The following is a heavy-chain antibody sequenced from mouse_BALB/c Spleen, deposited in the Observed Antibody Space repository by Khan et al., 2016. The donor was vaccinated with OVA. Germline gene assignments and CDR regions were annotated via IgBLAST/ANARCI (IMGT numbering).Heavy chain of an antibody. CDR2: IDYSGST. CDR1: GYSITSDIA. V-gene: IGHV3-2*02. D-gene: IGHD1-1*01. J-gene: IGHJ2*01. CDR3: ARGRLCLRYPDDFDY. Sequence: EVQLQESGPGLLKPSQSLSLTCTVTGYSITSDIAWNWIRQFPGNKLEWMAYIDYSGSTTYNPSLKSRISIHRATYKHQFFLQLNSVPTEDTATYYCARGRLCLRYPDDFDYWGHCTTLTVSS.